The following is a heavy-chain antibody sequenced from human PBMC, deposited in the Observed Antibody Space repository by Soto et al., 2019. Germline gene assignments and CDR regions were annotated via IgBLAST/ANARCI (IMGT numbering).Heavy chain of an antibody. CDR3: ARGGGSYSSYDY. D-gene: IGHD1-26*01. V-gene: IGHV4-34*01. CDR1: GGSFSGYY. J-gene: IGHJ4*02. Sequence: SETLSLTCAVYGGSFSGYYWSWIRQPPGKGLEWIGEINHSGSTNYNPSLKSRVTISVDTSKNQFSLKLSSVTAADTAVCYCARGGGSYSSYDYWGQGTLVTVSS. CDR2: INHSGST.